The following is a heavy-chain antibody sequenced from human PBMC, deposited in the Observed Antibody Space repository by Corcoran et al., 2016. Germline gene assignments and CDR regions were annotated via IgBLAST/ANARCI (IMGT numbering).Heavy chain of an antibody. J-gene: IGHJ3*02. CDR3: ARLLVGATISVAFDI. Sequence: QVQLQQWGAGLLKPSETLSLTCAVYGGSFSGYYWSWIRQPPGKGLEWIGEINHSGSTNYNPSLKSRVTISVDTSKNQFSLKLSSVTAADTAVYYCARLLVGATISVAFDIWGQGTMVTVSS. D-gene: IGHD1-26*01. CDR1: GGSFSGYY. CDR2: INHSGST. V-gene: IGHV4-34*01.